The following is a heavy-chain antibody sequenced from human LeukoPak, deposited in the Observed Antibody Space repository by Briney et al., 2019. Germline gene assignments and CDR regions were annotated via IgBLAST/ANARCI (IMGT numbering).Heavy chain of an antibody. V-gene: IGHV3-30*18. CDR2: ISYDGSTK. CDR1: GFTFSGYG. CDR3: AKGSYYDSSGSFYFDY. J-gene: IGHJ4*02. D-gene: IGHD3-22*01. Sequence: PGGSLRLSCAASGFTFSGYGMHWVRQAPGKGLEWVSVISYDGSTKYYADSVQGRFTISRDNSKNILYLQMNSLRAEDTAVYYCAKGSYYDSSGSFYFDYWGQGTLVTVSS.